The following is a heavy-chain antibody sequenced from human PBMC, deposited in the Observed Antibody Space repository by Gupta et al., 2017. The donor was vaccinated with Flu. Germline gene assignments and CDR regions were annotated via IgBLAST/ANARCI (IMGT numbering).Heavy chain of an antibody. D-gene: IGHD1-26*01. J-gene: IGHJ5*02. CDR1: SRSITSSNW. CDR3: ARVAYRRDWIDP. Sequence: QVQLQESGPGLVKPSGTLSLTCAVSSRSITSSNWWTWVRQPPGEGLEWIGEIYHDGSVNYNASLKSRATISVDRSKSQFSLSLTSVTAADTAIYYCARVAYRRDWIDPWGQGTLVTVSS. V-gene: IGHV4-4*02. CDR2: IYHDGSV.